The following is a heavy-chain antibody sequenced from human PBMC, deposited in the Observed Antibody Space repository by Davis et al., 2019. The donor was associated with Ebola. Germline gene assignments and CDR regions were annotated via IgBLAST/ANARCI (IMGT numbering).Heavy chain of an antibody. D-gene: IGHD1-26*01. J-gene: IGHJ4*02. Sequence: MPSETLSLTCTVSGGSISSSSYYWSWIRQHPGKGLEWIGYIYYSGSTYYNPSLKSRVTISVDTSKNQFSLKLSSVTAADTAVYYCARHSGSYLTYYFDYWGQGTLVTVSS. V-gene: IGHV4-31*03. CDR3: ARHSGSYLTYYFDY. CDR1: GGSISSSSYY. CDR2: IYYSGST.